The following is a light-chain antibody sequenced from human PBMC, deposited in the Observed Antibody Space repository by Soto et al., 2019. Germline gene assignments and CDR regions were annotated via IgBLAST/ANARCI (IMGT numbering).Light chain of an antibody. Sequence: QSVLTQPPSVSAAPGQKVTISCSGNSSNIGSNSVSWYQQLPGAAPKLLIYDNHNRPSGIPDRFSGSKSGTSATLGITGLQTGDEAYYYCGTWDSSLSAVVFGGGTKVTVL. CDR1: SSNIGSNS. J-gene: IGLJ2*01. CDR3: GTWDSSLSAVV. V-gene: IGLV1-51*01. CDR2: DNH.